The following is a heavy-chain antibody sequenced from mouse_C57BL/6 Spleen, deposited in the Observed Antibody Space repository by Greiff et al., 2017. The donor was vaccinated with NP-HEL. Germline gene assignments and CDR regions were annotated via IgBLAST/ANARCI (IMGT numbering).Heavy chain of an antibody. CDR3: ARSPITTVVATPFDY. V-gene: IGHV1-72*01. D-gene: IGHD1-1*01. J-gene: IGHJ2*01. CDR2: IDPNSGGT. Sequence: QVQLQQPGAELVKPGASVKLSCKASGYTFTSYWMHWVKQRPGRGLEWIGRIDPNSGGTKYNEKFKSKATLTVDKPSSTAYMQLSSLTSEDSAVYYCARSPITTVVATPFDYWGQGTTLTVSS. CDR1: GYTFTSYW.